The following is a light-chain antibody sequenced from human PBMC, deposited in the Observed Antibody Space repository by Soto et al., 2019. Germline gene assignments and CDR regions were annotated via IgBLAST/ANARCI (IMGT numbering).Light chain of an antibody. CDR1: QNVGIN. CDR3: QRYNNWAYT. V-gene: IGKV3-15*01. Sequence: EIVMTQSPVTLSVSPGERAALSCRASQNVGINFAWYQQRPGQAPRVLIYGTSTRATGVPARFSGGGSGKDSTLAISSLQSEDFAVYDCQRYNNWAYTFGQGTSLDIK. CDR2: GTS. J-gene: IGKJ2*01.